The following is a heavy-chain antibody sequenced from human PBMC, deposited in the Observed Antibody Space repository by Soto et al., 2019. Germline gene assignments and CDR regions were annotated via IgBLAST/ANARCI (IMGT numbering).Heavy chain of an antibody. V-gene: IGHV1-2*02. CDR2: INPATGAA. Sequence: QLHLVQSGAVVKKPGASVTVSCSASGYPVTAYYMHWVRQAPGRGLEWMGGINPATGAAKYTQTFPGRVPLARDTSTSTVFMELSGLTSEDTAVFSCARGGGVGVAGSAAFDMWGQGTLVTVSS. D-gene: IGHD3-3*01. CDR1: GYPVTAYY. CDR3: ARGGGVGVAGSAAFDM. J-gene: IGHJ3*02.